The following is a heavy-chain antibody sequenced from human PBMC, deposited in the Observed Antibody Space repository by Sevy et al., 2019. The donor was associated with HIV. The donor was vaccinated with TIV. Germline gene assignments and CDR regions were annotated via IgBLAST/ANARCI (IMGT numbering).Heavy chain of an antibody. D-gene: IGHD6-6*01. CDR1: GGSISSGSYY. Sequence: AESLSLTCTVSGGSISSGSYYWSWIRQHPGNGVEWIGYIYYSGRTYYYPSLKSRVDISVDTSKNQFSLKLTSVTAAETAVYYCARARRPDYYFDYWGQGTLVSVSS. V-gene: IGHV4-31*03. J-gene: IGHJ4*02. CDR3: ARARRPDYYFDY. CDR2: IYYSGRT.